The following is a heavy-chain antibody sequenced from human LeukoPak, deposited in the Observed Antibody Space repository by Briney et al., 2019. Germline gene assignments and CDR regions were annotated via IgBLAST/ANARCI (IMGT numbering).Heavy chain of an antibody. Sequence: GGSLRLSCAASGFTFSSYGMHWIRQAPGKGLEWVAVISYDGSNKYYADSVKGRFTISRDNSKNTLYLQMNSLRAEDTAVYYCAKDYGSSGYYYDSYFDYWGQGTLVTVSS. V-gene: IGHV3-30*18. CDR1: GFTFSSYG. D-gene: IGHD3-22*01. J-gene: IGHJ4*02. CDR3: AKDYGSSGYYYDSYFDY. CDR2: ISYDGSNK.